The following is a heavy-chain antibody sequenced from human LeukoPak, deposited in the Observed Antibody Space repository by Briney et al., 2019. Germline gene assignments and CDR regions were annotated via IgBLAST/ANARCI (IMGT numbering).Heavy chain of an antibody. Sequence: SETLSLTCTVSGGSISSSSYYWGWIRQPPGKGLEWFGGFYYSGSTYNNPSLKSRVTISVDTSKNQFSLNLSSVTAADTAVYYCARLYYDSSGYYQICYFDYWGQGTLVTVSS. CDR3: ARLYYDSSGYYQICYFDY. V-gene: IGHV4-39*01. D-gene: IGHD3-22*01. CDR2: FYYSGST. J-gene: IGHJ4*02. CDR1: GGSISSSSYY.